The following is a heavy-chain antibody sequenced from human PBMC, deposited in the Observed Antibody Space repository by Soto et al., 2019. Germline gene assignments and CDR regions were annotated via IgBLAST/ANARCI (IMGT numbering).Heavy chain of an antibody. CDR3: VRDDVGVGIDY. CDR1: GFTFSSYW. CDR2: IDSDGNST. Sequence: EVQLVESGGGLVQPGGSLRLSCAASGFTFSSYWMHWVRQVPGKGLVWVSHIDSDGNSTTYADSVKGRFTISRDNAKNTVYLQMNSLRGEDTAVYYCVRDDVGVGIDYWGLGTLVTVSS. D-gene: IGHD1-26*01. V-gene: IGHV3-74*03. J-gene: IGHJ4*02.